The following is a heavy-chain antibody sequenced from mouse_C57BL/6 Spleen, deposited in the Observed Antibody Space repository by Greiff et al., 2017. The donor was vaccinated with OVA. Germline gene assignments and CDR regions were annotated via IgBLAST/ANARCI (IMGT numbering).Heavy chain of an antibody. CDR2: IWSGGST. V-gene: IGHV2-2*01. D-gene: IGHD1-1*01. J-gene: IGHJ2*01. CDR1: GFSLTSYG. CDR3: ARGDGSSYCFDY. Sequence: VQLQQSGPGLVQPSQSLSITCTVSGFSLTSYGVHWVRQSPGKGLEWLGVIWSGGSTDNNAAFISRLSTSKDNSKSQVFFKMNSLQADDTAIYYCARGDGSSYCFDYWGQGTTLTVSS.